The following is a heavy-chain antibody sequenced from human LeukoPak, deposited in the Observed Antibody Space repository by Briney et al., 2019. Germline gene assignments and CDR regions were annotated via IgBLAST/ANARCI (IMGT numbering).Heavy chain of an antibody. CDR1: GFTFSNYV. D-gene: IGHD4-17*01. V-gene: IGHV3-23*01. CDR2: ISGSGDYS. J-gene: IGHJ5*02. Sequence: RGSLKLSCAASGFTFSNYVMNWVRQAPGKGLEWVSAISGSGDYSNSADSVKGRFTMSRDNSENTLYLQMNSLRAEDTAVYYCAKDFSAGGNYGYGRLDPWGQGALVTVSS. CDR3: AKDFSAGGNYGYGRLDP.